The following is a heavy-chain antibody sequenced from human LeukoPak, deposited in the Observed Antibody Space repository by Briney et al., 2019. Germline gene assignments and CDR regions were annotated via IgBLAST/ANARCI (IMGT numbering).Heavy chain of an antibody. D-gene: IGHD3-16*01. CDR2: INYSGNT. CDR1: GGSISSSSYY. Sequence: PSETLSFTGTGSGGSISSSSYYWVWIRQPPGKKRGWIGSINYSGNTYYNPSVKSRVTISVDTSKNQFSLKVTSVTAADTALYYCGRSAGFVHFDHWGQGTLVTVSS. CDR3: GRSAGFVHFDH. J-gene: IGHJ4*02. V-gene: IGHV4-39*07.